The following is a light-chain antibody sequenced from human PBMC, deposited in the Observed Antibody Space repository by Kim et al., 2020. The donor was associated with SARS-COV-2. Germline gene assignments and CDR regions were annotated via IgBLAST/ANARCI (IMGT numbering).Light chain of an antibody. J-gene: IGLJ2*01. V-gene: IGLV6-57*01. CDR3: QSYDGTNHV. CDR2: ENN. Sequence: NFMLNQPHSVSESPGKTVTISCTRSSGSIASNYVQWYQQRPGSSPTFVIYENNRRPSGVPDRFSGSFDSSSNSASPTISGLKTEDEADYYCQSYDGTNHVFGGGTRVTVL. CDR1: SGSIASNY.